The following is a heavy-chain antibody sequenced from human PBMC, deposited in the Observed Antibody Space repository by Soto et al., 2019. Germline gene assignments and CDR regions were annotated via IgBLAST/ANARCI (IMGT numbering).Heavy chain of an antibody. CDR3: ARDSRDWYGFDY. CDR1: GFSLTTSGVG. J-gene: IGHJ4*02. D-gene: IGHD6-19*01. V-gene: IGHV2-5*02. Sequence: QITLKESGPTLVKPTQTLTLTCTFSGFSLTTSGVGVGWIRQPPGKALEWLALIYWDDDKRYTPSLKSRLTITKDTSKNQVVLRMTTMDPVDTATYYCARDSRDWYGFDYWGQGTLVTVSS. CDR2: IYWDDDK.